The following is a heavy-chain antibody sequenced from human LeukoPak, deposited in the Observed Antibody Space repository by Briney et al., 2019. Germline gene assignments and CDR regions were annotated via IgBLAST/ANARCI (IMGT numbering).Heavy chain of an antibody. D-gene: IGHD4-23*01. CDR3: ARDVHDYGGNSGFDY. V-gene: IGHV1-2*02. CDR1: GYTFSDYY. Sequence: ASVKVSCKASGYTFSDYYMHWVRQAPGQGLEWMGWINPSSGDTNYAQKFQGRVTMTRDASISTAYMELSWLRADDMAIYYCARDVHDYGGNSGFDYWGQGSLVIVSS. J-gene: IGHJ4*02. CDR2: INPSSGDT.